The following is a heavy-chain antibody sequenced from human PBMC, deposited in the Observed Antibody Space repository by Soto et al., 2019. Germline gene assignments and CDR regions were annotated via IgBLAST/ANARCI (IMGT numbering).Heavy chain of an antibody. V-gene: IGHV1-69*06. CDR2: IIPIFGTA. J-gene: IGHJ6*02. CDR3: ARGRVAATYYYYGMDV. Sequence: SSVKVSCKASGGTFSSYAISWVRQAPGQGLEWMGGIIPIFGTANYAQKFQGRVTITADKSTSTAYMELSSLRSEDTAVYYCARGRVAATYYYYGMDVWGQGTTVTVSS. D-gene: IGHD6-19*01. CDR1: GGTFSSYA.